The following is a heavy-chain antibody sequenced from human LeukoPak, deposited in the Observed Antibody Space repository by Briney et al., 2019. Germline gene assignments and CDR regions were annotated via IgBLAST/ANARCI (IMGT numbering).Heavy chain of an antibody. CDR1: GFNFNDYA. CDR3: ARDERRYCRDISCYPGDY. J-gene: IGHJ4*02. CDR2: ISRTSAYI. D-gene: IGHD2-15*01. V-gene: IGHV3-21*01. Sequence: GGSLRLSCAASGFNFNDYAMKWGRQAPGKGLEWVAAISRTSAYIYYSDSVKGRFTISRDNAKNSVYLQMDSLRAEDTAIYYCARDERRYCRDISCYPGDYWGQGTLVTVSS.